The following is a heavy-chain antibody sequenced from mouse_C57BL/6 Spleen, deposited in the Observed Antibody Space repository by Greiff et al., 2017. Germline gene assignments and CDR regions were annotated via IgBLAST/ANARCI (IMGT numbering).Heavy chain of an antibody. J-gene: IGHJ2*01. V-gene: IGHV1-63*01. Sequence: QVQLKESGAELVRPGTSVTMSCKASGYTFTNYWIGWAKQRPGHGLEWIGDIYPGGGYTNYNEKFKGKATLTADKSSSTAYMQFSSLTSEDSAIYYCARSHYYGSSYEGYYFDYWGQGTTLTVSS. CDR1: GYTFTNYW. CDR2: IYPGGGYT. D-gene: IGHD1-1*01. CDR3: ARSHYYGSSYEGYYFDY.